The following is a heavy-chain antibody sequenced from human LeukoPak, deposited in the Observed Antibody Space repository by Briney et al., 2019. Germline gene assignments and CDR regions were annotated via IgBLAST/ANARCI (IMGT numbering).Heavy chain of an antibody. CDR3: AKEYSGYDQ. Sequence: PGGSLRLSCAASGFNFGIYSMTWVRQAPGKGLEWVSVISADSATTFYADSVKGRFTISRDNAKNTVFLQMSSLRAEDTAVYYCAKEYSGYDQWGQGTLVTVSS. V-gene: IGHV3-23*01. CDR1: GFNFGIYS. J-gene: IGHJ4*02. CDR2: ISADSATT. D-gene: IGHD5-12*01.